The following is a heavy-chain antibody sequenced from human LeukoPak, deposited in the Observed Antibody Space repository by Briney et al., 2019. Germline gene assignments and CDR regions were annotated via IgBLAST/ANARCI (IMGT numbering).Heavy chain of an antibody. CDR3: PRGCSSTSCYGMDV. J-gene: IGHJ6*04. D-gene: IGHD2-2*01. V-gene: IGHV7-4-1*02. CDR1: GYTFTSYA. CDR2: INTNTGNP. Sequence: ASVKVSCTASGYTFTSYAMNWVRQAPGQGLEWMRWINTNTGNPTYAQGFTGRFVFSLDTSVSTAYLQISSLKAEDTAVYYCPRGCSSTSCYGMDVWGKGTTVTVSS.